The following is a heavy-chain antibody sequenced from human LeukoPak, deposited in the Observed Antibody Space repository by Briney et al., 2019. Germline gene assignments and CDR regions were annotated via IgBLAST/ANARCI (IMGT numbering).Heavy chain of an antibody. CDR1: GFTFSSHA. V-gene: IGHV3-23*01. CDR2: ISGNGAGT. J-gene: IGHJ5*02. D-gene: IGHD6-19*01. CDR3: AKDRALAGSGWFDP. Sequence: GGSLRLSCTPSGFTFSSHAMSWVRQAPGKGLEWVSGISGNGAGTYYGDSVKGRFTISRDNSKNTLYLQMNSLRAEDTAVYYCAKDRALAGSGWFDPWGQGTLVTVSS.